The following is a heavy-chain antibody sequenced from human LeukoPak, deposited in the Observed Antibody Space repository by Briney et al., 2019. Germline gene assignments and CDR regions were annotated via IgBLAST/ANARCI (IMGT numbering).Heavy chain of an antibody. V-gene: IGHV3-21*01. D-gene: IGHD1-26*01. CDR1: GFTFSSSN. Sequence: GGSLRLSCAASGFTFSSSNMNWVRQAPGKGLEWVSSISSSSSYIYYADSVKGRFTISRDNAKNSLYLQMNSLRAEDTAVFYCARDHVGWGANWFDPWGQGTLVTVSS. CDR2: ISSSSSYI. J-gene: IGHJ5*02. CDR3: ARDHVGWGANWFDP.